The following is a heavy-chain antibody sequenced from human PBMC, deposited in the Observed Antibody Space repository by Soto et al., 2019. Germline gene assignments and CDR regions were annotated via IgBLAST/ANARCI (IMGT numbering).Heavy chain of an antibody. CDR2: IWYDGSNK. Sequence: QVQLVESGGGVVQPGRSLRLSCAASGFTFSSYGMHWVRQAPGKGLEWVAGIWYDGSNKYYADSVKGRFTISRDNSKNTLYLQMNSLRAEDTAVYYCASLMGTTKDYWGQGTLVTVSS. J-gene: IGHJ4*02. V-gene: IGHV3-33*01. D-gene: IGHD4-17*01. CDR1: GFTFSSYG. CDR3: ASLMGTTKDY.